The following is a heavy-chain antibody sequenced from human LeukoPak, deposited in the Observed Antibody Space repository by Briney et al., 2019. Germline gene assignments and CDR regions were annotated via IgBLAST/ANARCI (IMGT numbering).Heavy chain of an antibody. CDR1: GFTVSSYY. CDR3: AKDLVRGVITYFDY. Sequence: PGGSLRLSCAASGFTVSSYYMNWVRQAPGKGLEWVSVIYSGGTTFYADSVKGRFTISRDNSKNTLYLQMNSLRAEDTAVYYCAKDLVRGVITYFDYWGQGTLVTVSS. V-gene: IGHV3-53*01. CDR2: IYSGGTT. J-gene: IGHJ4*02. D-gene: IGHD3-10*01.